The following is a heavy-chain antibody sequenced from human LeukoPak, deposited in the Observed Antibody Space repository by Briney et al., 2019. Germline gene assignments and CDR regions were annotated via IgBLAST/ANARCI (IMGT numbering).Heavy chain of an antibody. V-gene: IGHV4-4*07. CDR3: ARTVVTLDWYFDL. Sequence: PSETLSLTCSVSGGSISSYSWNWIPQPAGKGLERIGRVYTSGTTNYNPSLKSRVTMSIDTSRSRVSLKMRSVSAADTAVYYCARTVVTLDWYFDLWGRGTLVSVSS. D-gene: IGHD4-23*01. CDR2: VYTSGTT. J-gene: IGHJ2*01. CDR1: GGSISSYS.